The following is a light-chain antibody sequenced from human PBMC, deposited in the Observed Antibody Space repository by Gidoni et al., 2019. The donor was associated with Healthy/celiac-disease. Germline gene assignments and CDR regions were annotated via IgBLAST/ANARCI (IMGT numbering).Light chain of an antibody. V-gene: IGKV3-20*01. CDR1: QSVSSSY. CDR3: QQYGSSFT. Sequence: EIVLTQSPGTLSLSPGERATLSCRASQSVSSSYLAWYQQKPGQAPRLLIYGASSRATGIPDRFSGSGSGTAFTLTISRLEPEDFAVYYCQQYGSSFTFXPXTKVDIK. CDR2: GAS. J-gene: IGKJ3*01.